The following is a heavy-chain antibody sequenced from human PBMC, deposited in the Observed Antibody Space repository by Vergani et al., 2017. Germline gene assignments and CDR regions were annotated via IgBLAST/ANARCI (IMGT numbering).Heavy chain of an antibody. CDR1: GFTFSSYW. D-gene: IGHD6-13*01. Sequence: EVQLVESGGGLVQPGGSLRLSCAASGFTFSSYWMHWVRQAPGKGLVWVSRINSDGSSTSYADSVKGRFTISRDNAKNSLYLQMNSLRAEDTALYYCAKDMGYSSSWTFDYWGQGTLVTVSS. CDR2: INSDGSST. J-gene: IGHJ4*02. V-gene: IGHV3-74*01. CDR3: AKDMGYSSSWTFDY.